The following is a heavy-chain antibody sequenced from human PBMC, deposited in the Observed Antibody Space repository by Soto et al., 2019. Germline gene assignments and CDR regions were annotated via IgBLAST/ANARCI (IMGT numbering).Heavy chain of an antibody. Sequence: SATLSLTCAVYGGSLSSYYWSWIRQPPGKGLEWIGEINHIVSTNYKPSLKSRVTKSVDTSKNQFSLKLTSVTAADTAVYYCASLRYCSGARCYTTIDLWGQGTRVTVS. CDR3: ASLRYCSGARCYTTIDL. V-gene: IGHV4-34*01. CDR1: GGSLSSYY. J-gene: IGHJ4*02. CDR2: INHIVST. D-gene: IGHD2-2*02.